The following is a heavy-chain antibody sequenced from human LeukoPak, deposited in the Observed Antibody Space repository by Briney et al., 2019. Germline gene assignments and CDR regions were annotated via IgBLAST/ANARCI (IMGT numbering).Heavy chain of an antibody. V-gene: IGHV1-46*01. CDR1: GYTFTSYY. Sequence: ASVKVSCKASGYTFTSYYIHWVRQAPGQGLEWMGIINPSGGSTSYAQEFQGRVTMTRDTSMSTVYMKLSSLRSEDTAMYYCAREWAGIFGSSWGQGTLVTVSS. D-gene: IGHD2/OR15-2a*01. CDR2: INPSGGST. CDR3: AREWAGIFGSS. J-gene: IGHJ5*02.